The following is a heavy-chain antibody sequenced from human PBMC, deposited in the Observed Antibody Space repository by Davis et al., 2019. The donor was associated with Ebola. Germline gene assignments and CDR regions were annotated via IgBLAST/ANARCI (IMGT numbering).Heavy chain of an antibody. CDR3: AKGAITITTFPFDS. J-gene: IGHJ4*02. CDR1: GFSFSNAW. V-gene: IGHV3-23*01. CDR2: ISGSGGGT. D-gene: IGHD5-24*01. Sequence: LSLTCAASGFSFSNAWMSWVRQAPGKGLEWVSTISGSGGGTYYADSVEARFTISRDNSKNTLYLQMNSLRAEDTAIYYCAKGAITITTFPFDSWGQGTLVTVSS.